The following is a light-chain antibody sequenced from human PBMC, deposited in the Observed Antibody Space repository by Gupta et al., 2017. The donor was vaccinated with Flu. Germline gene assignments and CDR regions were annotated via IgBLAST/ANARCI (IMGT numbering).Light chain of an antibody. CDR3: QAWDSNIAF. CDR1: KLGDKY. Sequence: SYELTQPPSVSVSPGQTASITCSGDKLGDKYAFWYQQKPGQSPVLVVYQDVKRPSGIPERFSGSNSGNTATLTISGTQAMDEADYYCQAWDSNIAFFGGGTRLTVL. CDR2: QDV. J-gene: IGLJ2*01. V-gene: IGLV3-1*01.